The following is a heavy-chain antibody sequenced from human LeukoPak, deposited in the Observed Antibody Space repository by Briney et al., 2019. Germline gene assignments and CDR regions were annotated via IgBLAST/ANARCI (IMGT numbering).Heavy chain of an antibody. J-gene: IGHJ6*03. CDR2: ISYDGSNK. Sequence: GGSLRLSCAASGFTFSSYGMHWVRQAPGKGLEWVAVISYDGSNKYYADSVKGRFTISRDNSKNTLYLQMNSLRAEDTAVYYCAKSAAAGTFYYYMDVWGKGTTVTVSS. CDR3: AKSAAAGTFYYYMDV. D-gene: IGHD6-13*01. V-gene: IGHV3-30*18. CDR1: GFTFSSYG.